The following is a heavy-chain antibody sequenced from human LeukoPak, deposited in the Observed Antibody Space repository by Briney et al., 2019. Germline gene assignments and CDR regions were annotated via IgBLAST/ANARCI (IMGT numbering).Heavy chain of an antibody. CDR1: GFTFSSYE. Sequence: GGSLRLSCAASGFTFSSYEMNWVRQAPGKGLEWVSYISSGGNTIYYADSVKGRFTISRDNAKNSLYLQMNSLRAEDTAVYYCARAYCGGDCYSPLDYWGQGALVTVSS. D-gene: IGHD2-21*01. CDR3: ARAYCGGDCYSPLDY. J-gene: IGHJ4*02. CDR2: ISSGGNTI. V-gene: IGHV3-48*03.